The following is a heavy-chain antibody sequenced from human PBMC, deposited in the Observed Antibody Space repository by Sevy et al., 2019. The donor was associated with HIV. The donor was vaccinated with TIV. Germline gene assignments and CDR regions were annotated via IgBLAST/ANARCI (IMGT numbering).Heavy chain of an antibody. D-gene: IGHD3-3*01. CDR3: ARDRWRFLEWLRVAFDI. Sequence: GGSLRLSCTASGFSFSGYAMHWVRQAPGKGLEWVVGISDDGSRKYYVDSVKDRFTISRDNSENTLYLEMNSLRSEDTAIYYCARDRWRFLEWLRVAFDIWVQGTMVTVSS. V-gene: IGHV3-30-3*01. CDR2: ISDDGSRK. CDR1: GFSFSGYA. J-gene: IGHJ3*02.